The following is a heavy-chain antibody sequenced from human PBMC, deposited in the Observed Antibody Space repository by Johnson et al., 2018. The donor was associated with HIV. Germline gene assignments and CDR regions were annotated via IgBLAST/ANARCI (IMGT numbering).Heavy chain of an antibody. J-gene: IGHJ3*02. CDR1: GFTFDDYG. Sequence: VQLMESGGGVVRPGGSLRLSCAASGFTFDDYGMSWVRQAPGKGLEWVSGINWNGGSTGYADSVKGRFPISRDNAKNSLYLQMNSLRAEDTALYYCARSTVGATTGGAFDIWGQGTMVTVSS. D-gene: IGHD1-26*01. CDR2: INWNGGST. CDR3: ARSTVGATTGGAFDI. V-gene: IGHV3-20*04.